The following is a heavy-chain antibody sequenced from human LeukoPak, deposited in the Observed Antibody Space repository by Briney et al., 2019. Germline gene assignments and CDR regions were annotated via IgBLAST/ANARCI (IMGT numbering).Heavy chain of an antibody. CDR1: GGSISSYY. J-gene: IGHJ4*02. Sequence: PSETLSLTCTVSGGSISSYYWSWIRQPPGKGLEWIGYISYSGSINYTPSLKSRVTISIDTSKNQFSLKLSSVTTADTAVYYCAKIGDSNSLVVWGQGTLVTVSS. D-gene: IGHD4-11*01. CDR2: ISYSGSI. CDR3: AKIGDSNSLVV. V-gene: IGHV4-59*01.